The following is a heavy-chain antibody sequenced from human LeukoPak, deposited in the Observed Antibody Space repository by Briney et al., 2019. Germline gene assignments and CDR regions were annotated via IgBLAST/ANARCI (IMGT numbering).Heavy chain of an antibody. CDR1: GISISDGRYY. J-gene: IGHJ3*02. Sequence: SETLSLTCNVSGISISDGRYYWAWMRQRPGRGLEWIGYKYYSGSAEYNPSLKSRLTISIDTPENQFSLHLSSVTAADTAIYYCATPYCSSLSCLDVFNIWGQGRMVTVSS. CDR2: KYYSGSA. V-gene: IGHV4-31*03. CDR3: ATPYCSSLSCLDVFNI. D-gene: IGHD2-2*01.